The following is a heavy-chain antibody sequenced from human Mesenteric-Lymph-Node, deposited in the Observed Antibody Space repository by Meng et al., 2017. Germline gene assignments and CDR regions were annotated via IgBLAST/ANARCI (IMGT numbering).Heavy chain of an antibody. CDR1: GVSFTAYY. J-gene: IGHJ5*01. D-gene: IGHD3-10*01. Sequence: VQLQQWGEGLLKPPGPLPPTCVVFGVSFTAYYGRWIRQAPGKGPEWMGEVTHSGSTTYNPSLASRVSISVDKPKKQFSLTLNSVTAADTAVYYCAKGRANYFGSKHNYFDSWGQGTLVTVSS. V-gene: IGHV4-34*01. CDR2: VTHSGST. CDR3: AKGRANYFGSKHNYFDS.